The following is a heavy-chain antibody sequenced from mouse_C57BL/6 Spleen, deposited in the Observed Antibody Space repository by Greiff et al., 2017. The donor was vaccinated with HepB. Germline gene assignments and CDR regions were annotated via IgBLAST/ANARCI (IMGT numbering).Heavy chain of an antibody. D-gene: IGHD2-1*01. J-gene: IGHJ4*01. V-gene: IGHV1-81*01. CDR3: ARVDGNLYAMDY. CDR2: IYPRSGNT. CDR1: GYTFTSYG. Sequence: VQRVESGAELARPGASVKLSCKASGYTFTSYGISWVKQRTGQGLEWIGEIYPRSGNTYYNEKFKGKATLTADKSSSTAYMELRSLTSEDSAVYFCARVDGNLYAMDYWGQGTSVTVSS.